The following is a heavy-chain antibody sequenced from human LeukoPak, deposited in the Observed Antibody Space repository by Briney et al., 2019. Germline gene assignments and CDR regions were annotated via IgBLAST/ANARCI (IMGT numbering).Heavy chain of an antibody. CDR2: IKRKADGGTV. CDR3: TTYGPGIAARGVNDQ. D-gene: IGHD6-13*01. J-gene: IGHJ4*02. CDR1: GFTFSDAW. V-gene: IGHV3-15*01. Sequence: GGSLRLSCAASGFTFSDAWMSWVRQAPGKGLEWVGRIKRKADGGTVEYAAPVKGRFTISRDDSKTTVFLEMSSLKTEDTAVYYCTTYGPGIAARGVNDQWGQGTLVTVSS.